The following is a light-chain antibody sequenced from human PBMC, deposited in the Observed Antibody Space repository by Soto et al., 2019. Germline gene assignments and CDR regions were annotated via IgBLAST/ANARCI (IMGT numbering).Light chain of an antibody. CDR1: QSITNNY. CDR3: QHYDSLPIT. CDR2: GAS. V-gene: IGKV3-20*01. Sequence: ETVLTQSPGTLSFSPVERDTVFCSSSQSITNNYLAWYQQKPGRAHRLLIYGASSRATGIPDRFSGSGSGTDFTLTISRLEPEDFAVFYCQHYDSLPITFGQGTRLEIK. J-gene: IGKJ5*01.